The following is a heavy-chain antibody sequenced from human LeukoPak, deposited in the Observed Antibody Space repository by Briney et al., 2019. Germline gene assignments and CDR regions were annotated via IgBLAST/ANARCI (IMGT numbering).Heavy chain of an antibody. CDR1: GGSISGSSYY. Sequence: SETLSLTCTVFGGSISGSSYYWGWIRQSPGEGLEWIGSIYYSGSTYYSPSLKSRVTISVDTSKNQFSLKLTSVTAADTAVYFCARSPITAAGRDAEHFHHWGQGTLVTVSS. CDR3: ARSPITAAGRDAEHFHH. J-gene: IGHJ1*01. CDR2: IYYSGST. V-gene: IGHV4-39*07. D-gene: IGHD6-13*01.